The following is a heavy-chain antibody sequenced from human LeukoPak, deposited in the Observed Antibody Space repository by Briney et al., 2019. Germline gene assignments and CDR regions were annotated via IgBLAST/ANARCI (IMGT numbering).Heavy chain of an antibody. Sequence: SETLSLTCAVSGYSISSGYYWGWIRPPPGEGLEWVGSIYHSGSTYYNPSLKSRVTISVDTSKNLFSLKLSSVTAADTAVYYCARLSSGSYYVIDYWGQGTLVTVSS. CDR1: GYSISSGYY. CDR2: IYHSGST. D-gene: IGHD1-26*01. V-gene: IGHV4-38-2*01. CDR3: ARLSSGSYYVIDY. J-gene: IGHJ4*02.